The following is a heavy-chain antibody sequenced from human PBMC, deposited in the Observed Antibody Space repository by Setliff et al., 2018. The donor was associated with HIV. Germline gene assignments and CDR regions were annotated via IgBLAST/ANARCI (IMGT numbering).Heavy chain of an antibody. J-gene: IGHJ4*02. V-gene: IGHV4-34*01. Sequence: KTSETLSLTCAVYDDSFSGYYWTWIRQTPGKGLEWIGEINHSGTTNYNPSLKSRISLSVDTSKNQFSLRLDSVTAADTGLYYCARVRSSRWFRLSIDYWGQGSQVTVSS. CDR1: DDSFSGYY. CDR2: INHSGTT. CDR3: ARVRSSRWFRLSIDY. D-gene: IGHD6-13*01.